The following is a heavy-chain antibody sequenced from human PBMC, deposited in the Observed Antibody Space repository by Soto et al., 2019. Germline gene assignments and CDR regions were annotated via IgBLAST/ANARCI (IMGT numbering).Heavy chain of an antibody. Sequence: PSETLSLTCTVSGGSISSGDYYWRWIRQPPGKGLEWIGYIYYSGSTNYNPSLKSRVTISVDTSKNQFSLKLSSVTAADTAVYYCARVVYSSSWHFDYWGQGTLVTVSS. CDR3: ARVVYSSSWHFDY. J-gene: IGHJ4*02. D-gene: IGHD6-13*01. V-gene: IGHV4-61*08. CDR2: IYYSGST. CDR1: GGSISSGDYY.